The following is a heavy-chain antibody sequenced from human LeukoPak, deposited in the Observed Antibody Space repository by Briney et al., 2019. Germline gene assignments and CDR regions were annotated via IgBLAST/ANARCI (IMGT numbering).Heavy chain of an antibody. CDR3: ARVLYYYDSSGYYLWGFDI. Sequence: SQTLSLTCTVSGGSISSGDYYWSWIRQPPGKGLEWIGYIYYSGSTYYNPSLKSRVTISVDTSKNQFSLKLGSVTAADTAVYYCARVLYYYDSSGYYLWGFDIWGQGTMVTVSS. J-gene: IGHJ3*02. CDR2: IYYSGST. V-gene: IGHV4-30-4*01. CDR1: GGSISSGDYY. D-gene: IGHD3-22*01.